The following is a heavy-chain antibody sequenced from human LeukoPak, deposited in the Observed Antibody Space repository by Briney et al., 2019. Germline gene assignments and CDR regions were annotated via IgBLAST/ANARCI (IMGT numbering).Heavy chain of an antibody. V-gene: IGHV3-23*01. J-gene: IGHJ4*02. Sequence: GGSLRLSCAASGFTFRSYAMSWVRQAPGKGLDWVSAIDSTGDYTYHAASVKGRLTISRDNSKNTLYLQMDSLRAEDTAIYYCAKGSSGGRPYYFDYWGQGTLVTVSS. CDR3: AKGSSGGRPYYFDY. CDR1: GFTFRSYA. CDR2: IDSTGDYT. D-gene: IGHD3-22*01.